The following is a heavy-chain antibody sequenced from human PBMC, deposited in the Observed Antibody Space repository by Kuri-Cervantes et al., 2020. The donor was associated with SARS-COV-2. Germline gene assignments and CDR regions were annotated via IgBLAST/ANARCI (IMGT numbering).Heavy chain of an antibody. CDR3: ARRVVVVLAAIAGWFDP. CDR1: GYSFTSYW. Sequence: GGSLRLSCKASGYSFTSYWIGWVRQMPGKGLEWMGIIYPGDSDTRYSPSFQGQVTISADKSISTAYLQWSSLKASDTAVYYCARRVVVVLAAIAGWFDPWGQGTLVTVSS. CDR2: IYPGDSDT. D-gene: IGHD2-2*01. V-gene: IGHV5-51*01. J-gene: IGHJ5*02.